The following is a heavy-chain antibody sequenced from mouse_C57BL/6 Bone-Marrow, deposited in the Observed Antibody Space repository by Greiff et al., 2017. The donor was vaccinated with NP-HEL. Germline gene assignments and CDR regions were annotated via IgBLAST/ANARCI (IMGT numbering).Heavy chain of an antibody. Sequence: SGAELVRPGASVTLSCKASGYTFTDYEMHWVKQTPVHGLEWIGAIDPETGGTAYNQKFKGKAILTADKSSSTAYMELRSLTSEDSAVYYCTRCDLTRFDYWGQGTTLTVSS. CDR3: TRCDLTRFDY. CDR2: IDPETGGT. CDR1: GYTFTDYE. J-gene: IGHJ2*01. V-gene: IGHV1-15*01.